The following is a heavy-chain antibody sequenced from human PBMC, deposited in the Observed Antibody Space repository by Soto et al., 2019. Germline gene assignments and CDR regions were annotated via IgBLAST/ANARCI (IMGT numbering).Heavy chain of an antibody. D-gene: IGHD1-26*01. CDR3: ARERLNWGSYSGVNWFDP. CDR1: GYTFTSYD. J-gene: IGHJ5*02. V-gene: IGHV1-8*01. Sequence: ASVKVSCKASGYTFTSYDINWVRQATGQGLEWMGWMNPNSGNTGYAQKFQGRVTMTRNTSISTAYMELSSLRSEDTAVYYCARERLNWGSYSGVNWFDPWGQGTLVTVSS. CDR2: MNPNSGNT.